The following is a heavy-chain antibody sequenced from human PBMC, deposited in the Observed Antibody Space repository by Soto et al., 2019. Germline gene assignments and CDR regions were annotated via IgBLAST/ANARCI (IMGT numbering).Heavy chain of an antibody. CDR2: IYYSGST. Sequence: SSETLSLTCTVSGGSISSYYWSWIRQPPGKGLEWIGYIYYSGSTNYNPSLKSRVTISVDTSKNQFSLKLSSVTAADTAVYYYARLYYGYDYYYYYMDVWGKGTTVTVSS. D-gene: IGHD3-10*01. CDR1: GGSISSYY. V-gene: IGHV4-59*08. CDR3: ARLYYGYDYYYYYMDV. J-gene: IGHJ6*03.